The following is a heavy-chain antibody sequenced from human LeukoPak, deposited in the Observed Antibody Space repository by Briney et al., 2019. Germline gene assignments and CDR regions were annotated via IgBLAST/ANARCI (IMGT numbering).Heavy chain of an antibody. J-gene: IGHJ4*02. CDR2: IYYSGST. CDR1: GGSISSSNW. CDR3: ARVRTTVTIDY. Sequence: SGTLSLTCAVSGGSISSSNWWSWVRQPPGKGLEWIGYIYYSGSTNYNPPLKSRVTISVDTSKNQFSLKLSSVTAADTAVYYCARVRTTVTIDYWGQGTLVTVSS. D-gene: IGHD4-17*01. V-gene: IGHV4-4*02.